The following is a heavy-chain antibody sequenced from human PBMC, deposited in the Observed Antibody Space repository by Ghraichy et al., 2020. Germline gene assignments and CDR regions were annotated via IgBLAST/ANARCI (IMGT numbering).Heavy chain of an antibody. V-gene: IGHV3-23*01. J-gene: IGHJ4*02. CDR2: ISGSAGST. CDR3: AKTEGYLAAADYYFDY. CDR1: GFTFSSYA. D-gene: IGHD6-13*01. Sequence: GGSLRLSCAASGFTFSSYAMSWVRQAPGKGLEWVSAISGSAGSTYYADSVKGRFTISRDNSKNTLYLQMNSLRAEDTAVYYCAKTEGYLAAADYYFDYWGQGTLVTVSS.